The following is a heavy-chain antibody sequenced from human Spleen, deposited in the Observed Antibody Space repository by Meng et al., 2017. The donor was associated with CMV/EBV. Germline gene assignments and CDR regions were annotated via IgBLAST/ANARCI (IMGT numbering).Heavy chain of an antibody. CDR1: GFTFSSYW. Sequence: GESLKISCAASGFTFSSYWMSWVRQAPGKGLEWVANLKQDGSEKYYVDSVKGRFTISRDNAKNSLYLEMNSLRVEDTAVYYCGSREGGYWGQGTLVTVSS. J-gene: IGHJ4*02. CDR2: LKQDGSEK. V-gene: IGHV3-7*01. D-gene: IGHD3-16*01. CDR3: GSREGGY.